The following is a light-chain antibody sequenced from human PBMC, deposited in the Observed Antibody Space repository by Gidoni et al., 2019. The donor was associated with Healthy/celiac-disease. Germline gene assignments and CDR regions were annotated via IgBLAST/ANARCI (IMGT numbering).Light chain of an antibody. CDR2: GNS. J-gene: IGLJ3*02. V-gene: IGLV1-40*01. CDR3: QSYDSSLSGSV. CDR1: SPHIGAGYD. Sequence: TGSSPHIGAGYDVHWYQQLPGTAPKLLIYGNSNRPSGVPDRFSGSKSGTSASLAITGLQAEDEADYYCQSYDSSLSGSVFGGGTKLTVL.